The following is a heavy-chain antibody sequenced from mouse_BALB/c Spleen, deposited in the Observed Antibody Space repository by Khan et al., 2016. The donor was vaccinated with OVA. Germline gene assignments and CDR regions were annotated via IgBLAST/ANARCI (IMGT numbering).Heavy chain of an antibody. CDR2: IYPGTGIT. Sequence: QVQLKESGADLVRPGASVKLSCKTSGYIFTTSWIHWVKQRPGQGLEWIARIYPGTGITYYNEKFKGKATLTADTSSSTAYLQLTSLKSEDAAGYFCAREEAWDYIDYWGQGTTLTVSS. CDR1: GYIFTTSW. D-gene: IGHD3-2*02. J-gene: IGHJ2*01. CDR3: AREEAWDYIDY. V-gene: IGHV1S132*01.